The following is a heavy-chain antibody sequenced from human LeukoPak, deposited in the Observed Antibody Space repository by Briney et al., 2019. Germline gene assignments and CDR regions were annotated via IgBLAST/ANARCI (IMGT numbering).Heavy chain of an antibody. V-gene: IGHV4-34*01. J-gene: IGHJ4*02. D-gene: IGHD6-13*01. CDR2: INHSGST. Sequence: SETLSLTCAVYGGSFSGYYWSWICQPPGKGLEWIGEINHSGSTNYNPSLKSRVTISVDTSKNQFSLKLSSVTAADTAVYYCARRGWSSSWYTPTYYFDYWGQGTLVTVSS. CDR3: ARRGWSSSWYTPTYYFDY. CDR1: GGSFSGYY.